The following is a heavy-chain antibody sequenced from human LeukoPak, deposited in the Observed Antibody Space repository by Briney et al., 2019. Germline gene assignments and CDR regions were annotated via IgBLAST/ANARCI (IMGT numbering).Heavy chain of an antibody. Sequence: SGTLSLTCAVSGGSISSSNWWSWVRQPPGKGLEWIGEIYHSGSTNYNPSLKSRVTISVDKSKNQFSLKLSSVTAADTAVYYCARDLKGIAVAGIYNWFDPWGQGTLVTVSS. CDR1: GGSISSSNW. CDR2: IYHSGST. V-gene: IGHV4-4*02. D-gene: IGHD6-19*01. CDR3: ARDLKGIAVAGIYNWFDP. J-gene: IGHJ5*02.